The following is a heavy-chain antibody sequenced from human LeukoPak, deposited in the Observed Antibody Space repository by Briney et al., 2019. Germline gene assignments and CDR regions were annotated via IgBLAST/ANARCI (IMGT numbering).Heavy chain of an antibody. Sequence: GGSLRLSCAASGFTFSNYAMHWVRQAPGKGLEWVAVISYDGSNKYYADSVKGRFTISRDNSKNTLYLQMNSLRAEDTAVYYCAKDRDSYTDYWGQGTLVTVSS. J-gene: IGHJ4*02. CDR3: AKDRDSYTDY. D-gene: IGHD2-2*02. V-gene: IGHV3-30*04. CDR1: GFTFSNYA. CDR2: ISYDGSNK.